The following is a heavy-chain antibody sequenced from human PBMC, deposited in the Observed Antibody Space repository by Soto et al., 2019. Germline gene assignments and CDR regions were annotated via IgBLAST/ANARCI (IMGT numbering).Heavy chain of an antibody. Sequence: LSLTCAVSGYSGSSGYYWGWIRQPPGKGLEWIASIYHNGRTYSKPSLKSRVTISVDTSKNQISLTLSSVTAADTAVYFCARLGAMAPEYYFDYWGQGTLVTVSS. CDR3: ARLGAMAPEYYFDY. CDR1: GYSGSSGYY. J-gene: IGHJ4*02. D-gene: IGHD1-26*01. V-gene: IGHV4-38-2*01. CDR2: IYHNGRT.